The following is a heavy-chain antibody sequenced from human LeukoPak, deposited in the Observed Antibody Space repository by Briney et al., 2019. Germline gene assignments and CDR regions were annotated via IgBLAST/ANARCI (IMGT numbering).Heavy chain of an antibody. CDR1: GFTFRSYA. D-gene: IGHD3-22*01. Sequence: GGSLRLSCAASGFTFRSYAMSWIRQAPGKGLEWVSYISSSGSTIYYADSVKGRFTISRDNAKNSLYLQMNSLRAEDTAVYYCARESYYDSSGYYGHGDYWGQGTLVTVSS. V-gene: IGHV3-11*01. CDR3: ARESYYDSSGYYGHGDY. CDR2: ISSSGSTI. J-gene: IGHJ4*02.